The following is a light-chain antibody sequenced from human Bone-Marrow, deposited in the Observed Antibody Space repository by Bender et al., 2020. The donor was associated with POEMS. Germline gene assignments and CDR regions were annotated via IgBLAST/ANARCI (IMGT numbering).Light chain of an antibody. CDR2: NSD. J-gene: IGLJ1*01. V-gene: IGLV1-44*01. Sequence: QSVLTQPPSASATPGQRVTISCSRSASDRGTTPINWYQHLPGTAPKLLIYNSDQRPSGVPDRFSGSMSGTSASLASSGLQSEDEGDYYCAVWDDSLTGFYVFGSGTKVTV. CDR1: ASDRGTTP. CDR3: AVWDDSLTGFYV.